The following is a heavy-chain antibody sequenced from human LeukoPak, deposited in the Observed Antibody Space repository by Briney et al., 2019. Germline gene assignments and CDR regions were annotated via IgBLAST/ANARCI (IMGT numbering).Heavy chain of an antibody. CDR3: AKVPWTLLWTHYLHP. J-gene: IGHJ5*02. CDR2: ISGSGDST. D-gene: IGHD3/OR15-3a*01. V-gene: IGHV3-23*01. Sequence: GGSLRLSCAASGFTFSSYAMTWVRQAPGKGLEWVSAISGSGDSTNYADSVKGRFTIARDNSKNTLYLQMNSLRAEDTAVYYCAKVPWTLLWTHYLHPRPQATLAIVNS. CDR1: GFTFSSYA.